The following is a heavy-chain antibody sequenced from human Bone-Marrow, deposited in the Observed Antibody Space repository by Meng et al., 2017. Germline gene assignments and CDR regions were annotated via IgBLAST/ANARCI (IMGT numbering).Heavy chain of an antibody. CDR2: SYHSGST. D-gene: IGHD6-19*01. CDR3: ARIPTQWLIHRGFDY. J-gene: IGHJ4*02. CDR1: GGSISSTNW. Sequence: QVQLQESGPGLVEASGSLSLTCGGSGGSISSTNWWSWVRQPPGKGPEWIGGSYHSGSTTYNPSLKSRVTIPVDKSKNQFSLKLSSVHAADTAVYYCARIPTQWLIHRGFDYWGQGTLVTVSS. V-gene: IGHV4-4*02.